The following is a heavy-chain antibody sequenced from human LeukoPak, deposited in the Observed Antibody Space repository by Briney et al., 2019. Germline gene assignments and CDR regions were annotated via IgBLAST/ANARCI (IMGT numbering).Heavy chain of an antibody. Sequence: PSETLSLTCTVSGGSISSYYWSWIRQPPGKGLEWIGNIYYNGSTNYNPSLKSRVTISVDTSKNQFSLKLSSVTAADTAVYYCARHISGSYLRAFDIWGQGTMVTVSS. CDR3: ARHISGSYLRAFDI. D-gene: IGHD1-26*01. J-gene: IGHJ3*02. CDR2: IYYNGST. CDR1: GGSISSYY. V-gene: IGHV4-59*08.